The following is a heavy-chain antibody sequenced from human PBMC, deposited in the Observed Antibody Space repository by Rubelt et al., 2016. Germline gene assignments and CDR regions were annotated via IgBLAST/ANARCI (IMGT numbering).Heavy chain of an antibody. CDR3: ARGYSSGSHDAFDI. Sequence: VKVSCKASGYTFTGYYMHWVRQAPGQGLEWMGWINPNSGGTNYAQKFQGWVTMTRDTSISTAYMELSRLRSDDTAVYYCARGYSSGSHDAFDIWGQGTMVTVSS. CDR1: GYTFTGYY. V-gene: IGHV1-2*04. CDR2: INPNSGGT. D-gene: IGHD6-19*01. J-gene: IGHJ3*02.